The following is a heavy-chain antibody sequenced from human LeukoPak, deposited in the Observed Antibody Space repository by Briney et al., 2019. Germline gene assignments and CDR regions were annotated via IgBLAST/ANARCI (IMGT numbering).Heavy chain of an antibody. CDR2: IYYSGTT. Sequence: SETLSLTCSVSGGSTSSTTYYWGWIPQPPGKGLEWIRSIYYSGTTYSNPSLKSRVTVSVDTKKYPFSLKLSSGTAAATTYYYCARMSGSGSYYNRKYLFDYWGQGNLVTVPS. CDR3: ARMSGSGSYYNRKYLFDY. V-gene: IGHV4-39*01. D-gene: IGHD3-10*01. J-gene: IGHJ4*02. CDR1: GGSTSSTTYY.